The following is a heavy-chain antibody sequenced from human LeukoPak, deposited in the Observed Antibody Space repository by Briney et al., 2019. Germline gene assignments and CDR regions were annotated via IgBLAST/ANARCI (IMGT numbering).Heavy chain of an antibody. J-gene: IGHJ4*02. CDR3: ARQGGGAYYYDSSGYFDY. CDR2: IYHSGST. V-gene: IGHV4-38-2*01. Sequence: SETLSLTCAVSGYSISSGYYWGWIRQPPGKGLEWIGSIYHSGSTYYNPSLKSRGTISVDTSKNQFSLKLSSVTAADTAVYYCARQGGGAYYYDSSGYFDYWGQGTLVTVSS. D-gene: IGHD3-22*01. CDR1: GYSISSGYY.